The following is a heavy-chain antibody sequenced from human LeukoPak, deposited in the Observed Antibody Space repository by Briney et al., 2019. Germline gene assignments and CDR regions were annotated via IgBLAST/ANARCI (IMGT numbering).Heavy chain of an antibody. D-gene: IGHD5-24*01. CDR2: INPSGGST. Sequence: ASVKVSCKASGYTFTSYYMHWVRQAPGQGLEWMGIINPSGGSTSYAQKFQGSVTMTRDTSTSTVYMELSSLRSEDTAVYYCATWEMATIPDYYYYYGMDVWGQGTTVTVSS. V-gene: IGHV1-46*01. CDR1: GYTFTSYY. CDR3: ATWEMATIPDYYYYYGMDV. J-gene: IGHJ6*02.